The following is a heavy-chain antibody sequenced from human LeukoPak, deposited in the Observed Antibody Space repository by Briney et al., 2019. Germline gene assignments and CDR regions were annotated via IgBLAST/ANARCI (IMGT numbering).Heavy chain of an antibody. Sequence: PSETLSLTCNVSGGAISNYYWSWIRQPPGKGLEWIGYINYSGSAFYNPSVKSRVTISVDTSKNQFSLKLNSVTAADTAVYYCARRGLNRQNFDYWGQGTLVTVSS. CDR2: INYSGSA. J-gene: IGHJ4*02. CDR3: ARRGLNRQNFDY. V-gene: IGHV4-59*08. CDR1: GGAISNYY. D-gene: IGHD3-16*01.